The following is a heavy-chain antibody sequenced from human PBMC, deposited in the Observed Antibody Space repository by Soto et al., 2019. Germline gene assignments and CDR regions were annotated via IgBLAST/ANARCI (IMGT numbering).Heavy chain of an antibody. CDR1: GCTFSSYA. V-gene: IGHV3-23*01. J-gene: IGHJ4*02. D-gene: IGHD3-22*01. CDR2: ISGSGGST. Sequence: GGSLRLSCAASGCTFSSYAMSWVSRAPGKGLEWGSAISGSGGSTYYADSVKGRFTISIDNSKNTLYLQMNSLRAEDKAEYYCAKRKGEYYYDSSGYPGGFDYWGQGTLVTVSS. CDR3: AKRKGEYYYDSSGYPGGFDY.